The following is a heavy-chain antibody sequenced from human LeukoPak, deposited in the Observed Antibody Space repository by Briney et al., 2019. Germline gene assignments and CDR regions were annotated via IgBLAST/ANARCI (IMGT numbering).Heavy chain of an antibody. J-gene: IGHJ4*02. Sequence: GGSLRLSCAASGFTFSNAWMSWVRQAPGKGLEWVGRIKSKTDGGTTDYAAPVKGRFTISRDDSKNTLYLQMNSLKTEDTAVYYCTTDISLWFGEGYDYWGQGTLVTVSS. D-gene: IGHD3-10*01. CDR3: TTDISLWFGEGYDY. V-gene: IGHV3-15*01. CDR2: IKSKTDGGTT. CDR1: GFTFSNAW.